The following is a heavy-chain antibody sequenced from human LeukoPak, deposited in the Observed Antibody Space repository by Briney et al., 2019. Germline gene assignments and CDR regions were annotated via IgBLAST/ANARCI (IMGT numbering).Heavy chain of an antibody. CDR1: GYTFTSYY. Sequence: ASVKVSCKASGYTFTSYYMHWVRQAPGQGLEWMGGIIPIFGTANYAQKFQGRVTITADESTSTAYMELSSLRSEDTAVYYCAREMLDYGSGLGYWGQGTLVTVSS. CDR2: IIPIFGTA. V-gene: IGHV1-69*13. CDR3: AREMLDYGSGLGY. J-gene: IGHJ4*02. D-gene: IGHD3-10*01.